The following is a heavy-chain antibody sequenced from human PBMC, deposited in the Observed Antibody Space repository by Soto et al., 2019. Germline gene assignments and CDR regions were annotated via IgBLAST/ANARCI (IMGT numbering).Heavy chain of an antibody. Sequence: GESLKISWEGSGYSFTHYFVGWVRQMPGKGLEWMGIIFPDDSDTRYSPSFQGQVTISADKSINTAYLQWNSLKASDTAMYYYARLLRHVDYWGQGTLVTVSS. V-gene: IGHV5-51*01. D-gene: IGHD3-16*01. CDR2: IFPDDSDT. CDR3: ARLLRHVDY. CDR1: GYSFTHYF. J-gene: IGHJ4*02.